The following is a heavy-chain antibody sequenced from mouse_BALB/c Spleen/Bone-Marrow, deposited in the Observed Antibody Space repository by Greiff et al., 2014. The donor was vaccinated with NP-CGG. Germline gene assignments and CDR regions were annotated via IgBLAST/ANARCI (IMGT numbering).Heavy chain of an antibody. CDR1: GFTFNTYA. V-gene: IGHV10-1*02. Sequence: DVMLVESGGGLVQPKGSLKLSCAASGFTFNTYAMNWVRQAPGKGLEWVARIRSKSNNYATYYADSVKGRFTISRDDSQSMLYLQMNNLKTEDTAMYYCVRQNYDYAWFAYWGQGTLVTVSA. CDR2: IRSKSNNYAT. D-gene: IGHD2-4*01. J-gene: IGHJ3*01. CDR3: VRQNYDYAWFAY.